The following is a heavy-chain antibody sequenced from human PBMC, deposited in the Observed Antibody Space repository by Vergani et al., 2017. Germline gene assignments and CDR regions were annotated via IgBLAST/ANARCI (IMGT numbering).Heavy chain of an antibody. CDR3: ARHYRDSRWRDFWSGYNFDL. V-gene: IGHV4-59*04. J-gene: IGHJ2*01. CDR1: GGSISSYY. CDR2: IYYSGST. Sequence: QVQLQESGPGLVKPSETLSLTCTVSGGSISSYYWSWIRQPPGKGLEWIGYIYYSGSTYYNPSLKSRVTISVDTSKNQFSLKLSSVTAADTAVYYCARHYRDSRWRDFWSGYNFDLWGRGTLVTVSS. D-gene: IGHD3-3*01.